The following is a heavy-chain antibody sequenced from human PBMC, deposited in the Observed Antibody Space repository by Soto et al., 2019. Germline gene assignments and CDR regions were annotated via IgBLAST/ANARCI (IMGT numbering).Heavy chain of an antibody. V-gene: IGHV1-69*01. J-gene: IGHJ4*02. CDR2: IIPIFGTA. Sequence: QVQLVQSGAEVKKPGSSVKVSCKASGGTFSSYAISWVRQAPGQGLEWMGGIIPIFGTANYAQKFQGRVTITADESTSTAYRELSSLRAEDTAVYYSASVRTTYYYDSSGYYLDYWGKGTLVTVSS. D-gene: IGHD3-22*01. CDR3: ASVRTTYYYDSSGYYLDY. CDR1: GGTFSSYA.